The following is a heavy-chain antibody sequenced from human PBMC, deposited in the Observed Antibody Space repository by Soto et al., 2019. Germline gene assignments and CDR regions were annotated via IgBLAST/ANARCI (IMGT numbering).Heavy chain of an antibody. CDR2: ISAYNGNT. V-gene: IGHV1-18*04. CDR1: GYTFTSYG. D-gene: IGHD6-6*01. J-gene: IGHJ5*02. CDR3: ARGTADIAARPGKTGNWFDP. Sequence: QVQLVQSGAEVKKPGASVKVSCKASGYTFTSYGISWVRQAPGQGLEWMGWISAYNGNTNYAQKLQGRVTMTTDTSTSIAYRELRSLRSDDTAVYYCARGTADIAARPGKTGNWFDPWGQGTLVTVSS.